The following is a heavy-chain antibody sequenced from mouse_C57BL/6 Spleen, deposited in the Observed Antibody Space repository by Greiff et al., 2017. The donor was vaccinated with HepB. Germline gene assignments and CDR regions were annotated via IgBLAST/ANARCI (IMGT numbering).Heavy chain of an antibody. V-gene: IGHV1-15*01. J-gene: IGHJ1*03. CDR2: IDPETGGT. D-gene: IGHD1-1*01. Sequence: VQLQESGAELVRPGASVTLSCKASGYTFTDYEMHWVKQTPVHGLEWIGAIDPETGGTAYNQKFKGKAILTADKSSSTAYMELRSLTSEDSAVYYCTPGSSAYWYFDVWGTGTTVTVSS. CDR3: TPGSSAYWYFDV. CDR1: GYTFTDYE.